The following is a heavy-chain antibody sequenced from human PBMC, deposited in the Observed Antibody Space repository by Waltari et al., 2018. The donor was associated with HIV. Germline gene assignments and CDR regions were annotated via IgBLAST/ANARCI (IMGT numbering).Heavy chain of an antibody. D-gene: IGHD3-10*01. V-gene: IGHV1-3*01. Sequence: QVQLVQSGAEVKKPGASVKVSCKASGYTFTSYAMHWVRQAPGQRLEWMGWINAGNGNTKYSQKFQGRVTITRDTSASTAYMELSSLRSEDTAVYYCARDIGQGVPISQFDYWGQGTLVTVSS. CDR2: INAGNGNT. CDR3: ARDIGQGVPISQFDY. J-gene: IGHJ4*02. CDR1: GYTFTSYA.